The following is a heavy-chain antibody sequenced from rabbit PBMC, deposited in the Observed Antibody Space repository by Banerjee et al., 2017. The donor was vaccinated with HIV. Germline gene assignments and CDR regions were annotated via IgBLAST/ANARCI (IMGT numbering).Heavy chain of an antibody. V-gene: IGHV1S40*01. CDR1: GFSFSAGYY. CDR3: ARGVDGSGCYGL. Sequence: QQLVESGGGLVKPGASLTLTCKASGFSFSAGYYMCWVRQAPGKGLEWIGCIGAGSGSTWYASWAKGRFTISKTSSTTVTLQMTSLTAADTATYFCARGVDGSGCYGLWGPGTLVTVS. CDR2: IGAGSGST. J-gene: IGHJ4*01. D-gene: IGHD1-1*01.